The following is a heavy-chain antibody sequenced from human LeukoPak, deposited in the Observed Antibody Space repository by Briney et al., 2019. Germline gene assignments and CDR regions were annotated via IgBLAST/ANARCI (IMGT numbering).Heavy chain of an antibody. CDR1: GGSFSGYY. CDR3: ARDLSGDFDY. Sequence: SQTLSLTCAVYGGSFSGYYWSWIRQPPGKGLEWIGEINHSGSTNYNPSLKSRVTISVDTSKNQFSLKLSSVTAADTAVYYCARDLSGDFDYWGQGTLVTVSS. CDR2: INHSGST. J-gene: IGHJ4*02. D-gene: IGHD7-27*01. V-gene: IGHV4-34*01.